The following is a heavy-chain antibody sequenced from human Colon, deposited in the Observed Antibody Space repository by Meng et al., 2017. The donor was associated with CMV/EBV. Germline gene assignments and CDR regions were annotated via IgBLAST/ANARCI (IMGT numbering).Heavy chain of an antibody. J-gene: IGHJ4*02. D-gene: IGHD4-23*01. CDR3: AKDRSYYGGTDFFDF. CDR2: ISNGGNTR. CDR1: GFTFNSYW. Sequence: GGSLRLSCAASGFTFNSYWMSWVRQAPGKGLEWVSFISNGGNTRYYADSVKGRFTISRDNTKNLVFLQMDSLRAEDTGVYYCAKDRSYYGGTDFFDFWGQGTLVTVSS. V-gene: IGHV3-48*03.